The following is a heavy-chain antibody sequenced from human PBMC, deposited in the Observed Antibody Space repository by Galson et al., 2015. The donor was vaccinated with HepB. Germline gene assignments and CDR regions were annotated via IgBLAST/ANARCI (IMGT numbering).Heavy chain of an antibody. J-gene: IGHJ4*02. CDR1: RDTFSSYT. Sequence: SVKVSCKASRDTFSSYTLNWVRQAPGQGLEWMGRIIPILGIANYAQKFQGRVTITADRSTNTAYMELSSLRSEDTAVDYWARDRGRTDYYDSSGYPFDYWGQGTVVTVSS. CDR2: IIPILGIA. V-gene: IGHV1-69*04. CDR3: ARDRGRTDYYDSSGYPFDY. D-gene: IGHD3-22*01.